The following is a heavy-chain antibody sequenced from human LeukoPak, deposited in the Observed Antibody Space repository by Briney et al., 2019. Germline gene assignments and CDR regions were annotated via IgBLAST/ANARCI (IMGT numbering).Heavy chain of an antibody. D-gene: IGHD6-19*01. V-gene: IGHV3-21*01. CDR1: GFTFSSYS. CDR2: ISSSSSYM. Sequence: GGSLRLSCAASGFTFSSYSMNWVRQAPGKGLEWVSSISSSSSYMYYADSVKGRFTISRDDAKNSLYLQMNSLRAEDTAVYYCARDGSSGWPQYYFDYWGQGTLVTVSS. J-gene: IGHJ4*02. CDR3: ARDGSSGWPQYYFDY.